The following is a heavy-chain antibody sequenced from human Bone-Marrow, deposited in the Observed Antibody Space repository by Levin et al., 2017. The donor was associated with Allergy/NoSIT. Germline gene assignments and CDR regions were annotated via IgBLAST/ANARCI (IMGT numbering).Heavy chain of an antibody. CDR1: GYTFTSYY. CDR2: INPSGGST. Sequence: ASVKVSCKASGYTFTSYYMHWVRQAPGQGLEWMGIINPSGGSTSYAQKFQGRVTMTRDTSTSTVYMELSSLRSEDTAVYYCARDRLIHGSSLNYYYGMDVWGQGTTVTVSS. J-gene: IGHJ6*02. D-gene: IGHD6-6*01. V-gene: IGHV1-46*01. CDR3: ARDRLIHGSSLNYYYGMDV.